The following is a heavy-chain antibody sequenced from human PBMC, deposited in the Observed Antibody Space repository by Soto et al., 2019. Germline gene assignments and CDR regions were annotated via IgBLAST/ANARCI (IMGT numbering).Heavy chain of an antibody. Sequence: PWGSLSLTCTISSDSMNGPDGTCIRTHAWKGLELIGLIYPGGSIDSNASLEGRACISFDTSKNQLSLSLIFVAAADTALYYCARSIGSAAGCYFAVWGRGILVTFSS. D-gene: IGHD6-6*01. J-gene: IGHJ4*02. CDR3: ARSIGSAAGCYFAV. CDR2: IYPGGSI. V-gene: IGHV4-4*07. CDR1: SDSMNGPD.